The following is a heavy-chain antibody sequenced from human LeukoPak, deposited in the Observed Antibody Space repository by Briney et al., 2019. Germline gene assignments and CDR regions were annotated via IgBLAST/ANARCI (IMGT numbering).Heavy chain of an antibody. J-gene: IGHJ3*02. Sequence: PSETLSLTCAVHGYSISSGYYWGWIRQPPGKGLEWIGSIYHSGSTYYNPSLKSRVTISVDTSTNHFSLKLSFVTAADTAVYYCARRLEYSSGWYENDAFDIWGQGTMVTVSS. D-gene: IGHD6-19*01. V-gene: IGHV4-38-2*01. CDR1: GYSISSGYY. CDR3: ARRLEYSSGWYENDAFDI. CDR2: IYHSGST.